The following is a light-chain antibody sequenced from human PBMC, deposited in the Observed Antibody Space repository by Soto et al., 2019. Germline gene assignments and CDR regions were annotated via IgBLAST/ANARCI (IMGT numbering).Light chain of an antibody. Sequence: QSALTQPPSASGSPGQSVTISCTGTSSDVGGYNSVSWYQQHPGKAPKLMIYEVSKRPSGVPDRFSGSKSGNTASLTVSGLQAEDEDDYYCSSYAGSNNFKVFGGGTKVTVL. V-gene: IGLV2-8*01. J-gene: IGLJ2*01. CDR2: EVS. CDR3: SSYAGSNNFKV. CDR1: SSDVGGYNS.